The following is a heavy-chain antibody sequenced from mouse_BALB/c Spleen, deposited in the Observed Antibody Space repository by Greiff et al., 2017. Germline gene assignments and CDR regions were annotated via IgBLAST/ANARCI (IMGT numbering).Heavy chain of an antibody. Sequence: EVQLQQSGPELGKPGASVKISCKASGYSFTGYNMYWVKQSHRKSLEWIGYIDPYNGGTSYNQKSKGKATLTVDKSSSTAYMHLNSLTSEDSAIYYCARADGYYQFAYWGQGTLVTVSA. CDR2: IDPYNGGT. CDR1: GYSFTGYN. J-gene: IGHJ3*01. V-gene: IGHV1S135*01. D-gene: IGHD2-3*01. CDR3: ARADGYYQFAY.